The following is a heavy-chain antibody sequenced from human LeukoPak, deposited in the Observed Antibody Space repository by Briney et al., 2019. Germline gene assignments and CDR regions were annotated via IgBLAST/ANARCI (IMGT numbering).Heavy chain of an antibody. V-gene: IGHV4-59*01. J-gene: IGHJ3*02. D-gene: IGHD3-10*01. CDR1: GGSFSGYY. CDR2: IYYSGST. Sequence: SETLSLTCAVYGGSFSGYYWSWIRQPPGKGLEWIGYIYYSGSTNYNPSLKSRVTISVDTSKNQFSLKLSSVTAADTAVYYCAREGGGLLWFGELSSSAFDIWGQGTMVTVSS. CDR3: AREGGGLLWFGELSSSAFDI.